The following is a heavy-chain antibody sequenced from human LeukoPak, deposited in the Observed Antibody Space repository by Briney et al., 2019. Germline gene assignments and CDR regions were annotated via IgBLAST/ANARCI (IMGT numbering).Heavy chain of an antibody. CDR2: IYPGDSDT. V-gene: IGHV5-51*01. D-gene: IGHD2-2*01. CDR3: ARDRGYCSSASCYDVFGI. J-gene: IGHJ3*02. CDR1: GYTFTNYW. Sequence: GESLKISCKGSGYTFTNYWIGWVRQMPGKGLEWMGIIYPGDSDTRYSPSFQGQVTISADKSISTAYLQWRSLKASDTAMYYCARDRGYCSSASCYDVFGIWGQGTMVTVSS.